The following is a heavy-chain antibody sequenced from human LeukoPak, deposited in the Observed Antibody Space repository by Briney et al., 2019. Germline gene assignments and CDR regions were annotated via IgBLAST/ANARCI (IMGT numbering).Heavy chain of an antibody. V-gene: IGHV4-39*07. CDR1: GGSISSSSYF. CDR2: MYYSGST. Sequence: SETLSLTCTVSGGSISSSSYFWGWIRQPPGKGLEWIGSMYYSGSTYYSPSLKSRVTISVDTSKNQFSLKLRFVTAADTAVYYCARDSGSYRQTDAFDIWGQGTMVTVSS. D-gene: IGHD1-26*01. CDR3: ARDSGSYRQTDAFDI. J-gene: IGHJ3*02.